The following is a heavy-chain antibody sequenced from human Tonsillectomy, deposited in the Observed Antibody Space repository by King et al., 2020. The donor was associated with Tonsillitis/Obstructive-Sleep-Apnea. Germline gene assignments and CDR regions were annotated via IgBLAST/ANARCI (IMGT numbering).Heavy chain of an antibody. Sequence: VQLVESGGGVVQPGRSLRLSCAASGFTFSSYAMHWVRQAPGKGLEWVAVISYDGSNKYYADSVKGRFTISRDNSRNTLYLQMNSLRAEDTAVYYCARDLAVDYWGQGNLVTVSS. CDR2: ISYDGSNK. D-gene: IGHD2-15*01. J-gene: IGHJ4*02. V-gene: IGHV3-30*04. CDR1: GFTFSSYA. CDR3: ARDLAVDY.